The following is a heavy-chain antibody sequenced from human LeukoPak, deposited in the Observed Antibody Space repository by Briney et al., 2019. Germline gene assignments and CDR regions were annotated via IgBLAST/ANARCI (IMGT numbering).Heavy chain of an antibody. CDR1: GFTFDDYA. D-gene: IGHD6-19*01. CDR2: LSWNSVSI. CDR3: AKDLSRSGWCFDS. V-gene: IGHV3-9*01. Sequence: GRSLRLSCAASGFTFDDYAMHWVRQAPGKGLEWVSGLSWNSVSIAYADSVKGRFTISRDNAKKSLYLQMNSLRAEDTALYYCAKDLSRSGWCFDSWGQGTLVTVSS. J-gene: IGHJ4*02.